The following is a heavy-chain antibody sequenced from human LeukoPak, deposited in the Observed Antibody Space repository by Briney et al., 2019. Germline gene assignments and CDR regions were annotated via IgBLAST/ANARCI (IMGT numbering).Heavy chain of an antibody. J-gene: IGHJ4*02. CDR1: GFTFSSYA. CDR2: ISYDGSNK. V-gene: IGHV3-30-3*01. CDR3: ARAGRNQRFYYFDY. Sequence: PGRSLRLSCAASGFTFSSYAMHWVRQAPGKGLEWVAVISYDGSNKYYADSVKGRFTISRDNSKNTLYLQMNSLRAEDTAVYYCARAGRNQRFYYFDYWGQGTLVTVSS. D-gene: IGHD3-16*01.